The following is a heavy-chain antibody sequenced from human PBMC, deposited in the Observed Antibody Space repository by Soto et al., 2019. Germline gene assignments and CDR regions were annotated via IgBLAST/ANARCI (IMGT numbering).Heavy chain of an antibody. CDR1: GFTFSSYA. Sequence: SLRLSCAASGFTFSSYAMSWVRQAPGKGLEWVSAISGSGGSTYYADSVKGRFTISRDNSKNTLYLQMNSLRAEDTAVYYCASVSSRWYGEYFDYWGQGTLVTVSS. CDR3: ASVSSRWYGEYFDY. D-gene: IGHD6-19*01. CDR2: ISGSGGST. V-gene: IGHV3-23*01. J-gene: IGHJ4*02.